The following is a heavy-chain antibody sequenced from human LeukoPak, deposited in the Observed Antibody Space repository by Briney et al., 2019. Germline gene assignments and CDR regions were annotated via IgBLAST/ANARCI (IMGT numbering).Heavy chain of an antibody. J-gene: IGHJ4*02. Sequence: PGGSLRLSCAVSGFTFSSYRMNWVRQAPGRGLEWVSSISSSSSYIYYADSVKGRFTISRDNAKNSLYLQMNSLRAEDTAVYYCARGSIAVAGTSYWGQGTLVTVSS. V-gene: IGHV3-21*01. CDR2: ISSSSSYI. CDR3: ARGSIAVAGTSY. D-gene: IGHD6-19*01. CDR1: GFTFSSYR.